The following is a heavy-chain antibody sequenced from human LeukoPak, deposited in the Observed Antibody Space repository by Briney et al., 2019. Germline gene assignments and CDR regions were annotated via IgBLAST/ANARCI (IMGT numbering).Heavy chain of an antibody. CDR1: DASISGYY. J-gene: IGHJ4*02. Sequence: SETLSLTCTVSDASISGYYWSWIRQPPGKGLEWIGFIHFSGSTNYNPSLRSRVTISVDTSKNQLSLKLSSVTAADTAVYYCARDLGGIYFDYWGQGTLVTVSS. CDR2: IHFSGST. CDR3: ARDLGGIYFDY. D-gene: IGHD1-26*01. V-gene: IGHV4-59*01.